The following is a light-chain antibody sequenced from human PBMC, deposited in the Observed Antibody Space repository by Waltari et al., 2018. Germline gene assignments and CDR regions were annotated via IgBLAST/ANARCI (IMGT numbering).Light chain of an antibody. J-gene: IGKJ4*01. CDR3: QQYSSYSALT. CDR2: KAS. CDR1: QSISSW. V-gene: IGKV1-5*03. Sequence: DIQMTQSHSTLSASVGDRVTLTCRASQSISSWLAWYQQKPGKAPKVLIHKASSLASGVPSRFSGSGSGTEFTLTISSLQPDDFATYYCQQYSSYSALTFGGGTKVEIK.